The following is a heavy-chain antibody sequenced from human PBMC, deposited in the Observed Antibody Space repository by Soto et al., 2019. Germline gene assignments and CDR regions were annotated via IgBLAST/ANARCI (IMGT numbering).Heavy chain of an antibody. D-gene: IGHD2-2*01. CDR1: GFSFDEYV. CDR3: AKDISTSAWYYHYSLDV. Sequence: EMQLVESGGGSVQPGRSLRISCVASGFSFDEYVMHWVRQVPGKGLEWVSGISWNSNSMGYADSVKGRFTISRDNAKNSLNFQMYSLRTEDTAVYYCAKDISTSAWYYHYSLDVWGLGTTVTVSS. V-gene: IGHV3-9*01. J-gene: IGHJ6*02. CDR2: ISWNSNSM.